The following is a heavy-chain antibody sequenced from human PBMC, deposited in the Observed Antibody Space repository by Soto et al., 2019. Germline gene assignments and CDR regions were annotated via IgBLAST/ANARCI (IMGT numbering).Heavy chain of an antibody. J-gene: IGHJ3*02. CDR3: AVEGIAVAGHRRSAFDI. CDR2: IIPIFGTA. D-gene: IGHD6-19*01. V-gene: IGHV1-69*13. CDR1: GGTFSSYA. Sequence: ASVKVSCKASGGTFSSYAISWVRQAPGQGLEWMGGIIPIFGTANYAQKFQGRVTITADESTSTAYMELSSLRSEDTAVYYCAVEGIAVAGHRRSAFDIWGQGTMVTVSS.